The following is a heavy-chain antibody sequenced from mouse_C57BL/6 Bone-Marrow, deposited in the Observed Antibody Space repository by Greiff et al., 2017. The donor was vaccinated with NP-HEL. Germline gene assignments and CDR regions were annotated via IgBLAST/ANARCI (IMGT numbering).Heavy chain of an antibody. CDR3: ATCDGYYDWFAY. D-gene: IGHD2-3*01. CDR2: IWRGGST. CDR1: GFSLTSYG. J-gene: IGHJ3*01. Sequence: QVQLKQSGPGLVQPSQSLSITCTVSGFSLTSYGVHWVRQSPGKGLEWLGVIWRGGSTDYNAAFMSRLRITKDNSKSQVFFKMNSLQADDTAIYYCATCDGYYDWFAYWGQGTLVTVSA. V-gene: IGHV2-5*01.